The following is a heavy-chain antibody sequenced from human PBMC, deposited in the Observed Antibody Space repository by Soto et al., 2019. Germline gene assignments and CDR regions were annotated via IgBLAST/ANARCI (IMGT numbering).Heavy chain of an antibody. D-gene: IGHD4-17*01. CDR2: IYDSESVDYSGTT. CDR1: GGSINSVSYY. Sequence: ETLSLTCSVSGGSINSVSYYWAWIRQPPGKGQEWIASIYDSESVDYSGTTYYNPSLQSRVTISVDTSKNKFSLKLSSVTAADTAVYYCAAARLREGAGWFDPGGQGTLVTVSS. J-gene: IGHJ5*02. V-gene: IGHV4-61*05. CDR3: AAARLREGAGWFDP.